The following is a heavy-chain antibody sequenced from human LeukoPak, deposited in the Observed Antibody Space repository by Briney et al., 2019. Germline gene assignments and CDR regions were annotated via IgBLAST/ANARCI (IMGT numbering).Heavy chain of an antibody. Sequence: GGSLRHSCGDSGFTFYDYAMHWVGQAPGKGGGWVSGISGNSGSIVYADSVKGGFTISRDNAKNSLYLQMNSLRAEDTALYYCAKDIAGIAAAGTVFEAFDISGQGTLVTVSS. J-gene: IGHJ3*02. V-gene: IGHV3-9*01. CDR3: AKDIAGIAAAGTVFEAFDI. D-gene: IGHD6-13*01. CDR2: ISGNSGSI. CDR1: GFTFYDYA.